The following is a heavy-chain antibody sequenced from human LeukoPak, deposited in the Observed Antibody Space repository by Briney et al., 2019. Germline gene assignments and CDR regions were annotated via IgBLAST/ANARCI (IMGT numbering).Heavy chain of an antibody. J-gene: IGHJ4*02. D-gene: IGHD6-13*01. CDR2: ISWNSGSI. CDR3: ATAAAGSFDY. Sequence: PGRSLRLSCAASGFTFDDYAMHWVRQAPGKGLEWVSGISWNSGSIGYADSVKGRFTISRDNAKNSLYPQMNSLRAEDTALYYCATAAAGSFDYWGQGTLVTVSS. V-gene: IGHV3-9*01. CDR1: GFTFDDYA.